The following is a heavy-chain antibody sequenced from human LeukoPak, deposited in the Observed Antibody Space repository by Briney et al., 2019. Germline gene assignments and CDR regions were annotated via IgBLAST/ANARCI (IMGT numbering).Heavy chain of an antibody. D-gene: IGHD3-10*01. CDR2: ISGNGDTT. J-gene: IGHJ4*02. CDR1: GFTFSSYA. Sequence: GGSLRLSCAASGFTFSSYAMSWVRQAPGKGLEWVSAISGNGDTTYFADSVKGRFTISRDISKHMLYLQMNSLSAADTAVYFCAKEVDGSGSYYVDYWGQGTLVTVSS. CDR3: AKEVDGSGSYYVDY. V-gene: IGHV3-23*01.